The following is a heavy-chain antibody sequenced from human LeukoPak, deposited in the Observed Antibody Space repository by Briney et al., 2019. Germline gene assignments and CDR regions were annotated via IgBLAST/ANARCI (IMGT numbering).Heavy chain of an antibody. CDR3: ATSGFWSGYYAVDY. D-gene: IGHD3-3*01. V-gene: IGHV1-24*01. Sequence: ASVKVSCKVSGYTLTELSMHWVRQAPGKGLEWMGGFDPEDGETIYAQKFQGRVTMTEDTSTDTAYMELSSLRSEDTAVYYCATSGFWSGYYAVDYWGQGTLVTVSS. CDR1: GYTLTELS. J-gene: IGHJ4*02. CDR2: FDPEDGET.